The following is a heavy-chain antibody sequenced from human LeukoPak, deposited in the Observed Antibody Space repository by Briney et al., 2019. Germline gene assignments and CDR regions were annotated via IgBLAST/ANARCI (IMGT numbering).Heavy chain of an antibody. D-gene: IGHD5-18*01. CDR1: GFTFSRHW. V-gene: IGHV3-74*01. J-gene: IGHJ4*02. CDR2: IYGDGSRI. CDR3: TSDTVDTAVGIDY. Sequence: GGSLRLSCAASGFTFSRHWMHWVRQAPGKGLVWVSRIYGDGSRISYADSVKGRFTISRDNAKNTLFLRMNSLRAEDTAVYYCTSDTVDTAVGIDYWGQGTLVTVSS.